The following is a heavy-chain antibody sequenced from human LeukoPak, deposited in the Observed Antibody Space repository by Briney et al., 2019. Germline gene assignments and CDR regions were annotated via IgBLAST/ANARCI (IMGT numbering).Heavy chain of an antibody. Sequence: GGSLKLSCAAPGFTFSDSAMHWVRQASGKGLEWVGRIRNKVSSYATAYAASVKGRFTISRDDSKNTAYLQMNSLKTEDTAVYYCARPSQYGSGTDYYFDSWGRGTLVTVSS. D-gene: IGHD3-10*01. CDR2: IRNKVSSYAT. CDR3: ARPSQYGSGTDYYFDS. V-gene: IGHV3-73*01. J-gene: IGHJ4*02. CDR1: GFTFSDSA.